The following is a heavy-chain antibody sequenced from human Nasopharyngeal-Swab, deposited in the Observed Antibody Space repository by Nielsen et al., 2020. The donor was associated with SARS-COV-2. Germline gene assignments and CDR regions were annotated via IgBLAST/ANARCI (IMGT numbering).Heavy chain of an antibody. D-gene: IGHD3-22*01. V-gene: IGHV3-9*01. CDR1: GFTFDDFT. CDR2: ITWTSGTR. CDR3: VKEFDSSVPIDAFDV. J-gene: IGHJ3*01. Sequence: GGSLRLSCAASGFTFDDFTMHWVRQAPGKGLEWVSSITWTSGTRDYADSVKGRFTISRDNAKNSLYLHLDSLRAEDTAFYYCVKEFDSSVPIDAFDVWGQGTMVTVSS.